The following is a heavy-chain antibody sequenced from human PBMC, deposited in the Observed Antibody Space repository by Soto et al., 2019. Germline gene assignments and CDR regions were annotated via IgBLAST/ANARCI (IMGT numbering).Heavy chain of an antibody. V-gene: IGHV1-69*02. CDR3: AIRYCSGGSCSDY. CDR1: GGTFSSYT. CDR2: IIPILGIA. J-gene: IGHJ4*02. Sequence: SVKVSCKASGGTFSSYTISWVRQAPGQGLEWMGRIIPILGIANYAQKLQGRVTITADKSTSTAYMEMSSLRSEDTAVYYCAIRYCSGGSCSDYWGQGTLVTVSS. D-gene: IGHD2-15*01.